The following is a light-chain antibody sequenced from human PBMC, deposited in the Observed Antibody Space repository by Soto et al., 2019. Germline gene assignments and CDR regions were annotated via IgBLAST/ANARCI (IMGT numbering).Light chain of an antibody. V-gene: IGKV1-5*01. J-gene: IGKJ4*01. CDR1: QSVSWW. CDR2: DAS. CDR3: QQYNSYPLT. Sequence: DIQMTQSPSTLSASVGHRLTITCRASQSVSWWLAWYQQKPGKAPKLLIYDASSLESGVPSRFSGSGSGTEFTLTISSLQPDDFATYYCQQYNSYPLTFGGGTKVDIK.